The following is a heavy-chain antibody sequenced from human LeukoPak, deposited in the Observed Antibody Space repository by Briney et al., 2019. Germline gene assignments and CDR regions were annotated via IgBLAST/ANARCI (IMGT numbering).Heavy chain of an antibody. V-gene: IGHV3-43*02. J-gene: IGHJ4*02. CDR2: INGDGGST. D-gene: IGHD6-19*01. CDR1: GLTFDDYA. CDR3: VKGGQWLLQI. Sequence: GGSLRLSCAASGLTFDDYAMHWVRQAPGKGLEWVSLINGDGGSTHYVGSVKGRFTIARDNNKNSLYLQMNSLRIEDSAFYYCVKGGQWLLQIWGPGTLVTVSS.